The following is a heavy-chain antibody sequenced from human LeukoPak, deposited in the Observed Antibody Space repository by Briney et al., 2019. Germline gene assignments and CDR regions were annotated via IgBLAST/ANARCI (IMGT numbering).Heavy chain of an antibody. CDR3: ATRPYSGSPQG. CDR1: GYTFTSYG. V-gene: IGHV1-18*01. D-gene: IGHD1-26*01. CDR2: ISAYNGNT. Sequence: GASVKVSCKTSGYTFTSYGISWVRQAPGQGLEWMGWISAYNGNTNYAQKLQGRVTMTSDTSTSTAYMELRSLRSDDTAVYYCATRPYSGSPQGWGQGTLVTVSS. J-gene: IGHJ4*02.